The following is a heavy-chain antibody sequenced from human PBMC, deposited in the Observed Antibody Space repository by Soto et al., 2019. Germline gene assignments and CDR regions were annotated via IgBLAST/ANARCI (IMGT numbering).Heavy chain of an antibody. D-gene: IGHD2-2*01. Sequence: GSVKVSCKASGYPFTSYYMHWVRQAPGQGLEWMGIINPSGGSTSYAQKFQGRVTMTRDTSTSTVYMELSSLRSEDTAVYYCATLYCSSTRTIDAFDIWGQGTMVTVSS. CDR2: INPSGGST. V-gene: IGHV1-46*01. CDR3: ATLYCSSTRTIDAFDI. CDR1: GYPFTSYY. J-gene: IGHJ3*02.